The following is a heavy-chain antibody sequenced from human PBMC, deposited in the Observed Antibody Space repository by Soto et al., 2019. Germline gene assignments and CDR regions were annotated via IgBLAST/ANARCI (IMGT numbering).Heavy chain of an antibody. J-gene: IGHJ6*02. Sequence: GXSVKVSCKAPGGPFIIYGFIWVRQAPGQGPEWIGGIIPILTTPNYAQKFQGRVTIVADESTTTVYMELSSLKFEDTAVYYCATSVGIAPTGEDGMDVWGQGTSVTVSS. V-gene: IGHV1-69*01. CDR2: IIPILTTP. D-gene: IGHD2-8*02. CDR1: GGPFIIYG. CDR3: ATSVGIAPTGEDGMDV.